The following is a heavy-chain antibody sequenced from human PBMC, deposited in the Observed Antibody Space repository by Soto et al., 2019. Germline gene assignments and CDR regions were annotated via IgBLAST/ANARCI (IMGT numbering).Heavy chain of an antibody. CDR2: ISAYNGNT. V-gene: IGHV1-18*01. D-gene: IGHD5-18*01. J-gene: IGHJ4*02. Sequence: ASVKVSFKASGYTFSKFGITWVRQAPGQGLEWMGWISAYNGNTDYAQKLQGRVTMTTDTSTSTAYMELRSLRSDDTAVYYCARDLGYSSGPHDYWGQGTLVTVSS. CDR1: GYTFSKFG. CDR3: ARDLGYSSGPHDY.